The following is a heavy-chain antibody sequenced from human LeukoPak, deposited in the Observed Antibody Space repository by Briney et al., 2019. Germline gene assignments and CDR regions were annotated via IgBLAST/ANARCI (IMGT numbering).Heavy chain of an antibody. Sequence: SETLSLTCTVSGGSISSSSYYWGWIRQPPGKGLEWIGSIYYSGSTYYNPSLKSRVTISVDTSKNQFSLKLSSVTAADTAVYYCAREDTMVRGVIKSSYYYGMDVWGKGTTVTVSS. V-gene: IGHV4-39*07. CDR1: GGSISSSSYY. CDR2: IYYSGST. D-gene: IGHD3-10*01. CDR3: AREDTMVRGVIKSSYYYGMDV. J-gene: IGHJ6*04.